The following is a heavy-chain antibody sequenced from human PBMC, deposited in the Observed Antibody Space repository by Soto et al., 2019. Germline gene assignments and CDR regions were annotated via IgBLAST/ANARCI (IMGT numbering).Heavy chain of an antibody. J-gene: IGHJ4*02. V-gene: IGHV3-30*01. CDR2: TSSDGSEK. CDR1: GFTFSDYF. CDR3: ARDFPLKEFDC. Sequence: QVQLVESGGGVVQPGRSLRLSCAASGFTFSDYFIHWVRQGPGKGLEWVAATSSDGSEKFYADSVKGRFTISRDNSKKTLYRQMNSLRVEDKAVYYCARDFPLKEFDCWGQGTRVTISS.